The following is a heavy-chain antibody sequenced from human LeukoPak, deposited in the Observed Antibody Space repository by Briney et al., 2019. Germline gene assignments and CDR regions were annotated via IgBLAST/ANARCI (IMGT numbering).Heavy chain of an antibody. V-gene: IGHV5-51*01. D-gene: IGHD5-24*01. CDR1: GYSFTSYW. Sequence: GESLKISCQGSGYSFTSYWIAWVRQMPGKGLEWMGIIYPGDSDTRYSPSFQGQVTISADKSISTAYLQWSSVKASDTAMYYCARSISIAMAVDYWGQGTLVTVSS. CDR2: IYPGDSDT. J-gene: IGHJ4*02. CDR3: ARSISIAMAVDY.